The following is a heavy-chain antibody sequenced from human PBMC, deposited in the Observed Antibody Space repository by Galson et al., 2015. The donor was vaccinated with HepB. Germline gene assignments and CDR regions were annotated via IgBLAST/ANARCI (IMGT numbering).Heavy chain of an antibody. Sequence: SLRLSCAASGFTVSSNYMSWVRQAPGKGLEWVSIIYSSDSTYYAESVKGRFTISRDNSKNTLYLQMNSLRVEDTAVYYCARGLAEAVMVLGYWGQGSLVTVSS. CDR1: GFTVSSNY. D-gene: IGHD2-8*01. CDR3: ARGLAEAVMVLGY. CDR2: IYSSDST. J-gene: IGHJ4*02. V-gene: IGHV3-66*01.